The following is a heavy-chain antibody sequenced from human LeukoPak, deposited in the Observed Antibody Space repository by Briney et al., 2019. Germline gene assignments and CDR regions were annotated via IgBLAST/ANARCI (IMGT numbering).Heavy chain of an antibody. D-gene: IGHD4-11*01. V-gene: IGHV3-64*04. CDR2: ISSNGGST. CDR1: GFTFSSYA. CDR3: AKVLGSNGDYFDY. J-gene: IGHJ4*02. Sequence: GGSLRLSCSASGFTFSSYAMHWVRQAPGKGLEYVSAISSNGGSTYYADSVKGRFTISRDNSKNTLYLQMNSLRAEDTAVYYCAKVLGSNGDYFDYWGQGTLVTVSS.